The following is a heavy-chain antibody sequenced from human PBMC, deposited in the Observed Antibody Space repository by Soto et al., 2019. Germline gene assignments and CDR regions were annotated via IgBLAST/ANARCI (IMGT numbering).Heavy chain of an antibody. D-gene: IGHD3-22*01. Sequence: SVKVSCKASGGTFSSYAISWVRQAPGQGLEWMGGIIPIFGTANYAQKFQGRVTITADESTSTAYMELRSLRSDDTAVYYCARDPFYYDSSGAFDIWGQGTMVTVSS. CDR2: IIPIFGTA. CDR1: GGTFSSYA. CDR3: ARDPFYYDSSGAFDI. V-gene: IGHV1-69*13. J-gene: IGHJ3*02.